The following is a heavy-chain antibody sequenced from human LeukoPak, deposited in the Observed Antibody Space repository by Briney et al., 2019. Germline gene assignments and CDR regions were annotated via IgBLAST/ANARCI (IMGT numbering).Heavy chain of an antibody. J-gene: IGHJ4*02. CDR1: GFTFSSYE. CDR3: AKDVYLGAFDW. V-gene: IGHV3-48*03. CDR2: ISSSGSTI. Sequence: PGGSLRLSCAASGFTFSSYEMNWVRQAPGKGLEWVSYISSSGSTINYADSVKGRFTISRDNAKNSLYLQMNSLRVEDTAVYYCAKDVYLGAFDWWGRGTLVTVSS. D-gene: IGHD7-27*01.